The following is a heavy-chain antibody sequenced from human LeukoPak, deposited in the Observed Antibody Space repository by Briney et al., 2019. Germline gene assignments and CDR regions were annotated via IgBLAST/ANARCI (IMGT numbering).Heavy chain of an antibody. D-gene: IGHD6-13*01. CDR2: IVPSGST. CDR3: AKEGAAPGPDFDY. V-gene: IGHV4-4*07. CDR1: GASIRSYY. J-gene: IGHJ4*02. Sequence: PSETLSITCTVSGASIRSYYWSWIRQPAGKGLEWIGRIVPSGSTNYNPSLKSRVTMSVDTSKNQFSLKLNSVTAADTAVYYCAKEGAAPGPDFDYWGQGTQVIVSS.